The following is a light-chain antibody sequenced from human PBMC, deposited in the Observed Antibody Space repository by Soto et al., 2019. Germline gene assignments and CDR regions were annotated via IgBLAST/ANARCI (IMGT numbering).Light chain of an antibody. CDR3: CSYAGTNNLV. J-gene: IGLJ3*02. V-gene: IGLV2-8*01. CDR2: DVS. Sequence: QSALTQPPSASGSPGQSVTISCTGTSSDIGGYNSVSWYQHHPDKAPRLMIYDVSKRPSGVPDRFSGSKSGNTASLAVSGLQAGDEADYDCCSYAGTNNLVFGGGTQLTVL. CDR1: SSDIGGYNS.